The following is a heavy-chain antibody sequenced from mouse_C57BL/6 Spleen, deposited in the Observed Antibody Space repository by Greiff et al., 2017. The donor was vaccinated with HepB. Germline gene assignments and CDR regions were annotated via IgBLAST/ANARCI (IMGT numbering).Heavy chain of an antibody. CDR1: GFTFSSYA. CDR2: ISDGGSYT. D-gene: IGHD3-3*01. CDR3: ARDGAGRDY. V-gene: IGHV5-4*01. J-gene: IGHJ2*01. Sequence: DVKLGESGGGLVKPGGSLKLSCAASGFTFSSYAMSWVRQTPEKRLEWVATISDGGSYTYYPDNVKGRFTISRDNAKNNLYLQMSHLKSEDTAMYYCARDGAGRDYWGQGTTLTVSS.